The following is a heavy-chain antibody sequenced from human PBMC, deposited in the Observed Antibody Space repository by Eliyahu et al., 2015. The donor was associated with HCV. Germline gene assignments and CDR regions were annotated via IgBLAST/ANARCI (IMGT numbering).Heavy chain of an antibody. CDR2: INHSGST. D-gene: IGHD2/OR15-2a*01. CDR1: GGSFSGYY. J-gene: IGHJ6*02. CDR3: ARGRAFPYYYGMDV. V-gene: IGHV4-34*01. Sequence: QVQLQQWGAGLLKPSETLSLTCAVYGGSFSGYYWSWIRQPPGKGLEWIGEINHSGSTNYNPSLKSRVTISVDTSKNQFSLKLSSVTAADTAVYYCARGRAFPYYYGMDVWGQGTTVTVSS.